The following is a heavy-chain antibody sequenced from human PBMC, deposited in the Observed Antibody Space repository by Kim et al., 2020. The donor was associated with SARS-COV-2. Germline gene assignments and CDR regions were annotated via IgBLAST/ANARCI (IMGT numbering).Heavy chain of an antibody. CDR1: GFTFSSYA. CDR3: AKDNSYYDSTRHPFDI. CDR2: ISGSGGST. V-gene: IGHV3-23*01. Sequence: GGSLRLSCAASGFTFSSYAMSWVRQAPGKGLEWVSAISGSGGSTYYADSVKGRFTISRDNSKNTLYLQMNSLRAEDTAVYYCAKDNSYYDSTRHPFDIWGQGTMVTVSS. D-gene: IGHD3-22*01. J-gene: IGHJ3*02.